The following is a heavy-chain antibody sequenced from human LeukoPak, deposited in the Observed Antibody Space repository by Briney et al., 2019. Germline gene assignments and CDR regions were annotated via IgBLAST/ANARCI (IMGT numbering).Heavy chain of an antibody. CDR1: GFTFSTYS. CDR3: AKDRAIVGASEFDY. J-gene: IGHJ4*02. CDR2: ISPDSNYK. Sequence: PGGSLRLSCAASGFTFSTYSMNWLRLAPGKGLEWVSSISPDSNYKYYVDSVKGRFTISRDNSKNTLYLQMNSLRAEDTAVYYCAKDRAIVGASEFDYWGQGTLVTVSS. D-gene: IGHD1-26*01. V-gene: IGHV3-21*01.